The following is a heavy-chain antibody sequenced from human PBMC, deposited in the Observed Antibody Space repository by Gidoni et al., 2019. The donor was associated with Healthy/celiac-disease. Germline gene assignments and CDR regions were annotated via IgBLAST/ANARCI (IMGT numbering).Heavy chain of an antibody. J-gene: IGHJ4*02. Sequence: EVQLLESGGGLVQPGGSLRPSCAASGFTFSSYAMSWVRQAPGKGLEWVSAISGSGGSTYYADSVKGRFTISRDNSKNTLYLQMNSLRAEDTAVYYCAKDRWVQGWLQFGLDYWGQGTLVTVSS. D-gene: IGHD5-12*01. CDR2: ISGSGGST. CDR1: GFTFSSYA. CDR3: AKDRWVQGWLQFGLDY. V-gene: IGHV3-23*01.